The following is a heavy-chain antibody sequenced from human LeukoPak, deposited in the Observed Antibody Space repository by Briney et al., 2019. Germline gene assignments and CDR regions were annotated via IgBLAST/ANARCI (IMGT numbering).Heavy chain of an antibody. D-gene: IGHD4-17*01. CDR1: GGSISSYY. Sequence: PSETLSLTCTVSGGSISSYYWSWIRQPPGKGLEWIGYIYYSGSTNYNPSLKSRVTISVDTSKNQFSLKLSSVTAADTAVYYCARQGYGDYGDYFDYWGQGTLVTVSS. CDR2: IYYSGST. J-gene: IGHJ4*02. CDR3: ARQGYGDYGDYFDY. V-gene: IGHV4-59*08.